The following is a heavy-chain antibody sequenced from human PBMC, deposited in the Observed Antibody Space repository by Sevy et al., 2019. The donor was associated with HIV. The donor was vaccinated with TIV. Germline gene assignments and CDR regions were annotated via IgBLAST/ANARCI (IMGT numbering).Heavy chain of an antibody. CDR2: ISSSSSTI. CDR3: ARDPTYYYGSGSSLSYGMDV. V-gene: IGHV3-48*01. J-gene: IGHJ6*02. CDR1: GFTFSSYS. Sequence: GESLKISCAASGFTFSSYSMNWVRQAPGKGLEWVSYISSSSSTIYYADSVKGRFTISRDNAKNSLYLQMNSLRAEDTAVYYCARDPTYYYGSGSSLSYGMDVWGQGTTVTVSS. D-gene: IGHD3-10*01.